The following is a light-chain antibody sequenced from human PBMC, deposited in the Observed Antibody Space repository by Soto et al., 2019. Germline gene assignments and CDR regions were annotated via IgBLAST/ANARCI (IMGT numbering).Light chain of an antibody. CDR2: ESS. V-gene: IGKV1D-13*01. J-gene: IGKJ1*01. CDR1: QGISTL. Sequence: AIQLTQSPSSLSASVGDRVTITCRASQGISTLLAWYQQKPGKAPKVLIYESSLLQSGVPSRFSGSGSGTDFTLTISSLQPEDFATYYCQQSYNSPQTFGRGTKVDIK. CDR3: QQSYNSPQT.